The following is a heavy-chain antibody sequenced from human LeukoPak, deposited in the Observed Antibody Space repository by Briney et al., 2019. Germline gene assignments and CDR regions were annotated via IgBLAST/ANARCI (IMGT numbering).Heavy chain of an antibody. D-gene: IGHD3-10*01. Sequence: SETLSLTCTVSGGSISSGDYYWSWIRQPPGKGLEWIGYIYYSGSTYYNPSLKSRVSISLDTSKNQFSLKLSSVTAADTAVYYCARASTQSYGSGDFDYWGQGTLVTVSS. CDR1: GGSISSGDYY. J-gene: IGHJ4*02. V-gene: IGHV4-30-4*01. CDR3: ARASTQSYGSGDFDY. CDR2: IYYSGST.